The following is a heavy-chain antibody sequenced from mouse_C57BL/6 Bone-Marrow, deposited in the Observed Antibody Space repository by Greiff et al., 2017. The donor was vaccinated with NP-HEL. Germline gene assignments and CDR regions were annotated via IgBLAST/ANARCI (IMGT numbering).Heavy chain of an antibody. CDR3: ARDRTIVTHYAMDY. Sequence: EVQVVESGGGLVKPGGSLKLSCAASGFTFSSYAMSWVRQTPEKRLEWVATISDGGSYTYYPDNVKGRFTISRDNAKNNLYLQMSHLKSEDTAMYYCARDRTIVTHYAMDYWGQGTSVTVSS. CDR1: GFTFSSYA. V-gene: IGHV5-4*01. J-gene: IGHJ4*01. D-gene: IGHD2-5*01. CDR2: ISDGGSYT.